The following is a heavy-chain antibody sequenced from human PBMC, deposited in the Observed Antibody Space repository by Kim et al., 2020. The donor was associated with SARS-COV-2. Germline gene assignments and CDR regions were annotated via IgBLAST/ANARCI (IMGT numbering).Heavy chain of an antibody. CDR2: ISSSSSYI. D-gene: IGHD3-22*01. Sequence: GGSLRLSCAASGFTFSSYSMNWVRQAPGKGLEWVSSISSSSSYIYYADSVKGRFTISRDNAKNSLYLQMNSLRAEDTAVYYCAREMRSGYDSSGYTYYYYDMDVWGQGTTVTVSS. J-gene: IGHJ6*02. CDR1: GFTFSSYS. CDR3: AREMRSGYDSSGYTYYYYDMDV. V-gene: IGHV3-21*01.